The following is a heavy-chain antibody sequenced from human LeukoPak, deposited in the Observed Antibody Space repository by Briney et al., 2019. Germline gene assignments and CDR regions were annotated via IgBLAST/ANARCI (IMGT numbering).Heavy chain of an antibody. CDR3: ARLLYGDYVFDP. Sequence: ASVKVSCKASGGTFSSYAISWVRQAPGQGLEWMGGIIPIFGTANYAQKFQGRVTITADKSTSTAYMELSSLRSEDTAVYYCARLLYGDYVFDPWGQGTLVTVSS. V-gene: IGHV1-69*06. J-gene: IGHJ5*02. CDR1: GGTFSSYA. D-gene: IGHD4-17*01. CDR2: IIPIFGTA.